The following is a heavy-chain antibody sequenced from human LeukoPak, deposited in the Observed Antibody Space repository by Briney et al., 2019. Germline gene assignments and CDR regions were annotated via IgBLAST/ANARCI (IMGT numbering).Heavy chain of an antibody. CDR2: IYYSGST. CDR1: GGSISSGDYY. D-gene: IGHD3-3*01. CDR3: ARGLPISNWFDP. V-gene: IGHV4-30-4*01. J-gene: IGHJ5*02. Sequence: SETLSLTCTVSGGSISSGDYYWSWIRQPPGKGLEWIGDIYYSGSTYYNPSLKSRVTISVDTSKNQFSLKLSSVTAAETAVYYCARGLPISNWFDPWGQGTLVTVSS.